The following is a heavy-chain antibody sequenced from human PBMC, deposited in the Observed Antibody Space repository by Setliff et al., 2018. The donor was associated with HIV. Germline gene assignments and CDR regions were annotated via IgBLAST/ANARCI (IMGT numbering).Heavy chain of an antibody. V-gene: IGHV4-34*01. CDR2: INHSGST. CDR3: ARGLGQQLGRFWYFDL. Sequence: ASATLSLTCAVYGGSFSGYYWRWIRQPPGKGLEWIGEINHSGSTNYNPSLKSRVTISVDTSKYQFSLKLNSVTAADAAVYSCARGLGQQLGRFWYFDLWGRGTLVTVSS. CDR1: GGSFSGYY. J-gene: IGHJ2*01. D-gene: IGHD6-13*01.